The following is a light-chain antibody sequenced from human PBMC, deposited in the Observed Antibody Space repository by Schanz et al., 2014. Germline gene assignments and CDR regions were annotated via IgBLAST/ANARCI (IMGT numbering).Light chain of an antibody. J-gene: IGKJ1*01. CDR2: GAT. CDR3: QQANSFPRT. Sequence: EIVLTQSPGTLSVSPGEGATLSCRASQSVTSNLAWYQQKPGQAPRLLIYGATTRATGIPARLSGSGSGTEFTLTISSLQPEDFATYYCQQANSFPRTFGQGTKVEIK. V-gene: IGKV3-15*01. CDR1: QSVTSN.